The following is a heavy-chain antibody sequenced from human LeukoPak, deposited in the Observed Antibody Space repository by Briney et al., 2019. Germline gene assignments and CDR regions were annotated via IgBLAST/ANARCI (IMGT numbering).Heavy chain of an antibody. V-gene: IGHV5-51*01. CDR2: IYPGDSDT. D-gene: IGHD3-10*01. J-gene: IGHJ6*04. CDR3: YVDV. Sequence: GESLKISCQGSGYTFANFWIAWVRQMPGKGLEWMGIIYPGDSDTRYSPSFQGQVTIPADKSISTAYLQWSSLQASDTATYYYYVDVWGKGTTVTVSS. CDR1: GYTFANFW.